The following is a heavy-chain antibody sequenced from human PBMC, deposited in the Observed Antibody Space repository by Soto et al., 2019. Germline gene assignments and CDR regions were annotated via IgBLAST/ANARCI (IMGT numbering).Heavy chain of an antibody. D-gene: IGHD5-12*01. CDR2: IWYDGSNK. V-gene: IGHV3-33*01. CDR3: AREGEDMATIRYFDY. Sequence: QVQLVESGGGVVQPGRSLRLSCAASGFTFSSYGMHWVRQAPGKGLEWVAVIWYDGSNKYYADYLKGRFTISRDNSKNTLYLQMNSLRAEGTAVYYCAREGEDMATIRYFDYRGQGTLVTVSS. CDR1: GFTFSSYG. J-gene: IGHJ4*02.